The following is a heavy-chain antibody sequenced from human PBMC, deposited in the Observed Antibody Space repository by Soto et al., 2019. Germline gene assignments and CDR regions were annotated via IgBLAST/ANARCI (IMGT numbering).Heavy chain of an antibody. V-gene: IGHV3-30*18. CDR2: ISYDGSNK. CDR3: AKIMALAGGGVLEWLSHREDYYYYGMDV. Sequence: PXGSLILSCSASGFTFSSYGMHWVRQAPGKGLEWVTVISYDGSNKYYADSVKGRFTISRDNSKNTLYLQMNSLRAEDTAVYYCAKIMALAGGGVLEWLSHREDYYYYGMDVWGQGTTVTVSS. D-gene: IGHD3-3*01. J-gene: IGHJ6*02. CDR1: GFTFSSYG.